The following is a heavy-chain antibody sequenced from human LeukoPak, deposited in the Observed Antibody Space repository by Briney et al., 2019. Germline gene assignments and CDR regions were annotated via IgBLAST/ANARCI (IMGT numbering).Heavy chain of an antibody. J-gene: IGHJ4*02. D-gene: IGHD1-1*01. V-gene: IGHV4-61*01. CDR1: GGPISSSSYY. CDR3: ARELERRRDY. Sequence: SETLSLTCIVSGGPISSSSYYWSWIRQPPGKGLEWIGYVYYSGNTNYNPSLKSRVTISVDSSKNQFSLKLTSVTAADTAVYYCARELERRRDYWGQGTLVTVSS. CDR2: VYYSGNT.